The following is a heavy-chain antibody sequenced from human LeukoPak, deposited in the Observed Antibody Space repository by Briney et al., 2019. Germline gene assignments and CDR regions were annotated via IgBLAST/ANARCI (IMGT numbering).Heavy chain of an antibody. V-gene: IGHV4-39*01. D-gene: IGHD1-26*01. CDR1: GGSISSSSYY. CDR2: IYYSGST. CDR3: ASHRYIVGATPYYFDY. Sequence: SETLSLTCTVSGGSISSSSYYWGWIRQPPGKGLEWIGSIYYSGSTYYNPSLKSRVTISVDTSKNQFSLKLSSVTAADTAVYYCASHRYIVGATPYYFDYWGQGTLVTVSS. J-gene: IGHJ4*02.